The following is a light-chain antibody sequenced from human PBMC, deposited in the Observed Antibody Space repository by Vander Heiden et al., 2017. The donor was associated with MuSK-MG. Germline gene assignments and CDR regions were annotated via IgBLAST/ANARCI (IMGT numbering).Light chain of an antibody. V-gene: IGKV3-15*01. J-gene: IGKJ4*01. CDR2: GAS. CDR3: QQDDALLS. CDR1: QSVNSN. Sequence: EIVLTQSPATLSLSPGEGATLSCRASQSVNSNLVWYQQKPGQPPRLLMYGASTRATGIPDRFSGSGSGTDFTLTSSSLQSEDCAVYYCQQDDALLSFGGGTKVEIK.